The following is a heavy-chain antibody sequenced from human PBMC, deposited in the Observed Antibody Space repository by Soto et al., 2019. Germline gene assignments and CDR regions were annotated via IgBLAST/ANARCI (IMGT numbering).Heavy chain of an antibody. Sequence: SETLSLTCIVSGDSISPYYWTWIRQPPGKGLEWIGHIYYSGSPNYNPSLKSRVTISVDTSKSQFSLKLSSLTAADTAVYYCARDVSPTYWGQGMLVTVSS. J-gene: IGHJ4*02. CDR2: IYYSGSP. V-gene: IGHV4-59*01. CDR1: GDSISPYY. CDR3: ARDVSPTY.